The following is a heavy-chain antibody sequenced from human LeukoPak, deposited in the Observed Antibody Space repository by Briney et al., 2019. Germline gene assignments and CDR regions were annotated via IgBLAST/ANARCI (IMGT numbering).Heavy chain of an antibody. CDR1: GNTFTSYD. CDR3: ARRHYDSGGHYIY. Sequence: ASVKVGCKASGNTFTSYDINWVRQATGQGLEWMGWMNPNSGNTGYAQKLQGRVTMTRNTSRSTAYMELSSLRSEDTAVYYCARRHYDSGGHYIYWGQGTLVTVSS. CDR2: MNPNSGNT. J-gene: IGHJ4*02. D-gene: IGHD3-22*01. V-gene: IGHV1-8*01.